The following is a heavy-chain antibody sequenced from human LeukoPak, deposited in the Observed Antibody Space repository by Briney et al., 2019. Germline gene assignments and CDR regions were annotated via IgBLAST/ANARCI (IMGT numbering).Heavy chain of an antibody. J-gene: IGHJ4*02. V-gene: IGHV5-51*01. CDR2: IYPGDSDT. D-gene: IGHD6-19*01. Sequence: GESLKISCKDSGYSFTSYWIGWVRQMPGKGLEWMGIIYPGDSDTRYSPSFQGQVTISADKSISTAYLQWSSLKASDTAIYYCATPIYSSGWLFDYWGQGTLVTVS. CDR1: GYSFTSYW. CDR3: ATPIYSSGWLFDY.